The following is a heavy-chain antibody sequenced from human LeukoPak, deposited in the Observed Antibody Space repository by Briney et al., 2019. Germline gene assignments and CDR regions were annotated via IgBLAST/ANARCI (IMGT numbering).Heavy chain of an antibody. V-gene: IGHV4-34*01. Sequence: SETLSLTCSVHGMSFTGYYWSWIRQPPGKGLEWIGEMNHRGSSYFNPSFKIRVTISLDMSRKQFSLNLTSVTAADTAFYFCARGSGSYSGAADYWGQGTLVTVSS. D-gene: IGHD3-10*01. CDR3: ARGSGSYSGAADY. J-gene: IGHJ4*02. CDR2: MNHRGSS. CDR1: GMSFTGYY.